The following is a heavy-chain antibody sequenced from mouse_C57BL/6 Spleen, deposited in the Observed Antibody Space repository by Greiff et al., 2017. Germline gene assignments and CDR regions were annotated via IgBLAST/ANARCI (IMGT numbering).Heavy chain of an antibody. CDR1: GYTFTSYW. Sequence: QVQLQQPGAELVMPGASVKLSCKASGYTFTSYWMHWVKQRPGQGLEWIGEIDPSDSYTNYNQKFKGKSTLTVDKSSSTAYMQLSSLTSEDSAVYYCARRGSSGSYYYAMDYWGQGTSVTVSS. V-gene: IGHV1-69*01. CDR3: ARRGSSGSYYYAMDY. J-gene: IGHJ4*01. D-gene: IGHD3-2*02. CDR2: IDPSDSYT.